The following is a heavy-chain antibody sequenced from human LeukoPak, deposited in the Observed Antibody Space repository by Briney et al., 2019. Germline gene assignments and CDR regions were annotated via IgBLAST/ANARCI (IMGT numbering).Heavy chain of an antibody. J-gene: IGHJ6*03. V-gene: IGHV1-2*02. CDR1: GYTFTGYY. Sequence: ASVKVSCKASGYTFTGYYMHWVRQAPGQGLEWMGWINPNSGGTNYAQKFQGRVTMTRDTSISTAYMELSSLRSEDTAVYYCARDGGYGEYTTTDYYYMDVWGKGTTVTVSS. D-gene: IGHD5-12*01. CDR3: ARDGGYGEYTTTDYYYMDV. CDR2: INPNSGGT.